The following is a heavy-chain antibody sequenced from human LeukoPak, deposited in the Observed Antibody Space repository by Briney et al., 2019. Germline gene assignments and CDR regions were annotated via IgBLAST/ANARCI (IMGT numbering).Heavy chain of an antibody. CDR3: ARDQQLWDPFDY. CDR1: GFTFSDYY. J-gene: IGHJ4*02. V-gene: IGHV3-11*04. D-gene: IGHD5-18*01. Sequence: SGGSLRLSCAASGFTFSDYYMSWIRQAPGKGLEWVSYISSSGSTIYYADSVKGRFTISRDNSKNTLYLQMNSLRAEDTAVYYCARDQQLWDPFDYWGQGTLVTVSS. CDR2: ISSSGSTI.